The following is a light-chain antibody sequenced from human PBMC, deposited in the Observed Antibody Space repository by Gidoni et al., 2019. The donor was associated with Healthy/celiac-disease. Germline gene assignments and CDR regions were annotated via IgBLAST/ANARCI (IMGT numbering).Light chain of an antibody. J-gene: IGKJ2*04. Sequence: PVERATLSCRASPSVSSNLASYQQKPAQAPRLLIYGASTRATGSQATCSGSGSGTEFTLTISSLQSEDDAVYYCQQYNNRPPCSFGQGTKLEIK. V-gene: IGKV3-15*01. CDR1: PSVSSN. CDR2: GAS. CDR3: QQYNNRPPCS.